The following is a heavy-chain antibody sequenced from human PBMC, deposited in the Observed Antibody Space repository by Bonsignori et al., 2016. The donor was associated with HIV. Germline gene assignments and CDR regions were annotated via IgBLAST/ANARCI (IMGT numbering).Heavy chain of an antibody. CDR2: IYPADSET. V-gene: IGHV5-51*01. Sequence: EVQLVQSGAEVKKPGESLKISCQGSGFSFTKYWIGWVRQKPGKGLEWVGLIYPADSETRYSPSFQGHVTISADKSISTAYLQWSSLEASDTAMYYCARRGYYGSAMLKNWFDPWGQGTLVTVSS. CDR3: ARRGYYGSAMLKNWFDP. J-gene: IGHJ5*02. D-gene: IGHD3-22*01. CDR1: GFSFTKYW.